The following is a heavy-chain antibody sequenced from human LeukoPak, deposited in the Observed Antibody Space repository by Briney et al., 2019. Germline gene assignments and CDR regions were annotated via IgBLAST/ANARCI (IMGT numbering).Heavy chain of an antibody. V-gene: IGHV1-69*13. Sequence: SVKVSCKASGGTFSSYAISWVRQAPGQGLEWMGGIIPIFGTANYAQKFQGRVTITADESTSTAYMELSSLRSEDTAVYYCARDGGSYGSGSYWYLGYWGQGALVTVSS. CDR2: IIPIFGTA. CDR3: ARDGGSYGSGSYWYLGY. J-gene: IGHJ4*02. CDR1: GGTFSSYA. D-gene: IGHD3-10*01.